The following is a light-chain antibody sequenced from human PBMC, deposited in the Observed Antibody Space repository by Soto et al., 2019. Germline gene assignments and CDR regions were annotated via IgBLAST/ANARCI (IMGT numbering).Light chain of an antibody. J-gene: IGLJ2*01. CDR2: LNSDGSH. Sequence: QLVLTQSPYASAPLGASVKLTCTLSSGHSSYAIAWHQQQREKGPRYLMKLNSDGSHSKGDGIPDRFSGSGSGAERYLTISGLQSVDEADYYCQTWGTGTAIFGGGTKLTVL. V-gene: IGLV4-69*01. CDR3: QTWGTGTAI. CDR1: SGHSSYA.